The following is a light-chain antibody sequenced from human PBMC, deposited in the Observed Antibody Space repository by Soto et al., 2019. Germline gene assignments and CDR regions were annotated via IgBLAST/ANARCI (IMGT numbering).Light chain of an antibody. J-gene: IGKJ1*01. CDR1: QSVRSN. CDR2: EAS. V-gene: IGKV3D-15*01. Sequence: EVVMTQSPATLSVSPGERVTLSCRASQSVRSNLAWYQQKPGQAPSLLIYEASTRAPGTPDRFSGSGSGTDFTLTVSRLEPEDFAVYYCQQYGRSVGFGQGTKVDIK. CDR3: QQYGRSVG.